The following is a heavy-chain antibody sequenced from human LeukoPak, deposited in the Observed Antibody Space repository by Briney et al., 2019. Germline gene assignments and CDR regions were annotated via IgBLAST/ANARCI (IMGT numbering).Heavy chain of an antibody. J-gene: IGHJ4*02. V-gene: IGHV3-23*01. CDR3: AKDVRRGATRPKWDY. D-gene: IGHD1-26*01. Sequence: GGSLRLSCAASGFTFSSCWMSWVRQAPGKGLEWVSAISGSGGSTYYADSVKGRFTISRDNSKNTLYLQMNSLRAEDTAVYYCAKDVRRGATRPKWDYWGQGTLVTVSS. CDR2: ISGSGGST. CDR1: GFTFSSCW.